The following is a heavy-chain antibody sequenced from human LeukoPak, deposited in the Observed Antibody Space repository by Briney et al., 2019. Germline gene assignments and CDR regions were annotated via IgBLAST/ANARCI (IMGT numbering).Heavy chain of an antibody. D-gene: IGHD3-22*01. J-gene: IGHJ4*02. V-gene: IGHV3-30*02. CDR3: AKDSVLYYYDSSGYAPFEY. CDR2: IRYDGSNK. CDR1: GFTFSSYG. Sequence: PGGSLRPSWGASGFTFSSYGMHWVRQAPGKGLEWVAFIRYDGSNKYYADSVKGRFTISRDNSKNTLYLQMNSLRAEDTAVYYCAKDSVLYYYDSSGYAPFEYWGQGTLVTVSS.